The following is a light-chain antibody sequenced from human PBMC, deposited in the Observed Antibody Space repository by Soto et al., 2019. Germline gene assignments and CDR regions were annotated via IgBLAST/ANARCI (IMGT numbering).Light chain of an antibody. V-gene: IGKV1-5*03. CDR3: QQYNSNPLT. Sequence: DIQMTQSPSTLSASVGDRVTITCRASQSFSTWLAWYQQKPGKAPNLLIYKTSILESGVPSRFSGSGSGTEFILTISSLQPDDFATYYCQQYNSNPLTFGGGTKVEIK. CDR2: KTS. J-gene: IGKJ4*01. CDR1: QSFSTW.